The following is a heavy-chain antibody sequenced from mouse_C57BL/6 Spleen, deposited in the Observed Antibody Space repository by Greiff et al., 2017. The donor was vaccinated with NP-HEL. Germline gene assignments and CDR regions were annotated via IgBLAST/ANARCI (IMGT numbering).Heavy chain of an antibody. CDR2: LWSGGST. CDR3: ARNYGSSPVWYFDV. Sequence: QVQLKESGPGLVQPSQSLSITCTVSGFSLTSYGVHWVRQSPGKGLEWLGVLWSGGSTDYNAAFISTLSISKDNSKSQVFFKMNSLQADDTAIYYCARNYGSSPVWYFDVWGTGTTVTVSS. J-gene: IGHJ1*03. CDR1: GFSLTSYG. D-gene: IGHD1-1*01. V-gene: IGHV2-2*01.